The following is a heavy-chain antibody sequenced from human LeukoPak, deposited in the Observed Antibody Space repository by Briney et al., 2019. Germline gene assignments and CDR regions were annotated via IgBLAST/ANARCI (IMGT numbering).Heavy chain of an antibody. D-gene: IGHD5-18*01. CDR1: GFTFSSYS. CDR3: ARARRRADTATGDDAFDI. J-gene: IGHJ3*02. Sequence: GGSLRLSCAASGFTFSSYSMNWVRQAPGKGLEWVSSISSSSSYIYYADSVKGRFTISRDDAKNSLYPQMNSLRAEDTAVYYCARARRRADTATGDDAFDIWGQGAMVTVSS. V-gene: IGHV3-21*04. CDR2: ISSSSSYI.